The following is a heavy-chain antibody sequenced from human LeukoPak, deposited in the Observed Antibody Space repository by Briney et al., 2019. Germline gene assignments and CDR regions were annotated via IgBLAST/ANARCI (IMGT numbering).Heavy chain of an antibody. V-gene: IGHV3-7*03. CDR1: GFTFGTHW. CDR3: ARDRYGMRN. Sequence: GGSLRLSCVASGFTFGTHWMSWVRQAPGKGLEWVANINQDGSKKNSVDSVKGRFTISRDNAKNVLYLEMNSLRAEDTAVYHCARDRYGMRNWGQGTLVTVSS. CDR2: INQDGSKK. D-gene: IGHD1-1*01. J-gene: IGHJ4*02.